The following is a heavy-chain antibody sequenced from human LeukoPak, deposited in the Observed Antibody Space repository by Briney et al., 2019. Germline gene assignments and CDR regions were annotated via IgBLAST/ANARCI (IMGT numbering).Heavy chain of an antibody. D-gene: IGHD3-22*01. V-gene: IGHV4-59*01. CDR2: IYYSGST. J-gene: IGHJ5*02. CDR1: GGSISSYY. Sequence: SETLSLTCTVSGGSISSYYWSWIRQPPGKGPEWIGYIYYSGSTNYNPSLKSRVTISVDTSKNQFSLKLSSVTTADTAVYYCARASRDRSGYYYDSSGYYYGWFDPWGQGTLVTVSS. CDR3: ARASRDRSGYYYDSSGYYYGWFDP.